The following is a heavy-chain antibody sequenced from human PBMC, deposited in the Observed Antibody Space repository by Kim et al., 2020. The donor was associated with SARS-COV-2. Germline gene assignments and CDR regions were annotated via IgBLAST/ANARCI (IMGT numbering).Heavy chain of an antibody. D-gene: IGHD2-8*01. J-gene: IGHJ5*02. CDR1: GGSISSSSYY. V-gene: IGHV4-39*01. CDR2: IYYSGST. CDR3: ASVDEGLVYAT. Sequence: SETLSLTCTVSGGSISSSSYYWGWIRQPPGKGLEWIGSIYYSGSTYYNPSLKSRVTISVDTSKNQFSLKLSSVTAADTAVYYCASVDEGLVYATWGQGTLVTVSA.